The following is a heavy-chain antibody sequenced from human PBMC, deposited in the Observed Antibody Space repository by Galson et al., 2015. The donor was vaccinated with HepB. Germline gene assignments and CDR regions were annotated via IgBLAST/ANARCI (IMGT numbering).Heavy chain of an antibody. CDR1: GGTFSTYA. CDR2: IIPIFATA. J-gene: IGHJ2*01. CDR3: ARRGGDYESSTLPRYWYFDL. V-gene: IGHV1-69*13. Sequence: SVKVSCKASGGTFSTYAISWVRQAPGQGLEWMGGIIPIFATARYAQKFQGRVTITADESTTTAYMELSSLKSEDTAIYYCARRGGDYESSTLPRYWYFDLWGRGTLVTVSS. D-gene: IGHD3-22*01.